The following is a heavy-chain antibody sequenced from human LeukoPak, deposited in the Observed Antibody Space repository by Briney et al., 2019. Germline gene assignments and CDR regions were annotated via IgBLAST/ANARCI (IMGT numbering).Heavy chain of an antibody. V-gene: IGHV1-8*03. J-gene: IGHJ4*02. CDR1: GYTFTSYG. D-gene: IGHD6-19*01. Sequence: ASVKVSCKASGYTFTSYGISWVRQAPGQGLEWMGWMNPNSGNTGYTQKFQGRVTITRNTSISTAYMELSSLRSEDTAVYYCARETRSGWGSFDFNYWGQGTLVTVSS. CDR3: ARETRSGWGSFDFNY. CDR2: MNPNSGNT.